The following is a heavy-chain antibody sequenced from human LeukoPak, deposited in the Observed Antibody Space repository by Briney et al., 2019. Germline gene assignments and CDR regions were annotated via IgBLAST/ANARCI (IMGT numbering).Heavy chain of an antibody. Sequence: SETLSLTCTVSGYSISSGYYWGWIRQPPGKGLEWIGSIYHSGSTYYNPSLKSRVTISVDTSKNQFSLKLNSVTAADTAVYYCARVVTVDCSSTSCYAGGYYYYMDVWGKGTTVTVSS. CDR2: IYHSGST. D-gene: IGHD2-2*01. CDR1: GYSISSGYY. J-gene: IGHJ6*03. V-gene: IGHV4-38-2*02. CDR3: ARVVTVDCSSTSCYAGGYYYYMDV.